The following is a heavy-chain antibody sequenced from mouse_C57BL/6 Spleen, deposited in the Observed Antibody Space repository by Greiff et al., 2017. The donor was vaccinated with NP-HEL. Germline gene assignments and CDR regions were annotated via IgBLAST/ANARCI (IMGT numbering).Heavy chain of an antibody. J-gene: IGHJ1*03. V-gene: IGHV14-1*01. CDR1: GFNIKDYY. CDR3: TYYYGSSYGDWYFDV. CDR2: IDPEDGDT. Sequence: VQLKQSGAELVRPGASVKLSCTASGFNIKDYYMHWVKQRPEQGLEWIGRIDPEDGDTEYAPKFQGKATMTADTSSNTAYLQLSSLTSEDTAVYYCTYYYGSSYGDWYFDVWGTGTTVTVSS. D-gene: IGHD1-1*01.